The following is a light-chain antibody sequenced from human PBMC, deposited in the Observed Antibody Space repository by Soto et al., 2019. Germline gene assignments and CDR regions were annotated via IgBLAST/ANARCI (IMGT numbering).Light chain of an antibody. V-gene: IGKV1-39*01. J-gene: IGKJ1*01. CDR2: AAS. CDR1: QSIAKY. CDR3: QQYDSYWT. Sequence: DIQMTQSPSSLSASVGDRVTITCRPSQSIAKYLNWYQQKPGEAPKLLIYAASSLQSGVPSRFSGSGSGTEFTLTISSLQPDDFATYYCQQYDSYWTFGQGTKVDIK.